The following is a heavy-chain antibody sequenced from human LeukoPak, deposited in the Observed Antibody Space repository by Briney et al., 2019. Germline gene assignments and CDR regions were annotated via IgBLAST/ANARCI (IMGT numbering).Heavy chain of an antibody. CDR2: IKQDGSEK. CDR3: AREFRTKYSSGWNDY. CDR1: GFTFSSYW. D-gene: IGHD6-19*01. V-gene: IGHV3-7*01. J-gene: IGHJ4*02. Sequence: HPGGSLRLSCAASGFTFSSYWMSWVRQAPGKGLEWVANIKQDGSEKYYVDSVKGRFTTSRDNSKNSLYLQMNSLRAEDTAVYYCAREFRTKYSSGWNDYWGQGTLVTVSS.